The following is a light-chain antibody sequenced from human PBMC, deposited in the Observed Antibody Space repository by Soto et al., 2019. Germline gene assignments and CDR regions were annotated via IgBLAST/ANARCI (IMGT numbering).Light chain of an antibody. CDR1: SSDVGANNY. V-gene: IGLV2-8*01. CDR3: SANAGISTL. Sequence: QSALTQPPSASGSPGQSITISCTGTSSDVGANNYVSWYQQHPGKAPKLVIYEVDKRPSGVPDRFSGSKSVNTASLTVSGLQAEDEADYYCSANAGISTLFGGGTKVTVL. J-gene: IGLJ2*01. CDR2: EVD.